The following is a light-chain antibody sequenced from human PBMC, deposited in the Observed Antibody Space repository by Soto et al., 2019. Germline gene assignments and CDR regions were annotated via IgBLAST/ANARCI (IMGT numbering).Light chain of an antibody. CDR2: DVS. J-gene: IGLJ1*01. V-gene: IGLV2-14*03. CDR3: NSYTTSSTLV. CDR1: SSDVGSYKY. Sequence: QSVLTQPASVSGSPGQSITISCTGTSSDVGSYKYVSWYQQHPGKASKLMIYDVSNRPSGVSNRFSGSKSGNTASLTISGLRAEDEADYYCNSYTTSSTLVFGTGTKVTVL.